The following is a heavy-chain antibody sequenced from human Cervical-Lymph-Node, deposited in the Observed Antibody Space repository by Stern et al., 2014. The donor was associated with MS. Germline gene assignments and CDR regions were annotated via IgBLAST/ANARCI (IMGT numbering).Heavy chain of an antibody. CDR1: GFTFEDYD. J-gene: IGHJ4*02. Sequence: EVQLVESGGGLVQPGRSLRLSCAASGFTFEDYDMHWVRQAPGKGLEWVASVTWISGTSEYADPVKGRFPISRANAKNSLYLQMNSLRPEDTAFYFCAKDRGFVDLSPNTIDCWGQGTLVTVSS. CDR3: AKDRGFVDLSPNTIDC. CDR2: VTWISGTS. D-gene: IGHD3-10*01. V-gene: IGHV3-9*01.